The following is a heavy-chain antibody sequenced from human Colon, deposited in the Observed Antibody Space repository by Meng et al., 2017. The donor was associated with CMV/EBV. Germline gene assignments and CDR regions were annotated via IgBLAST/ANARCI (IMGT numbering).Heavy chain of an antibody. CDR3: AKGRAANDWNDFDS. V-gene: IGHV3-30*02. CDR2: IRHDETNK. D-gene: IGHD1-1*01. J-gene: IGHJ4*02. CDR1: GFYLSNYG. Sequence: GESLKISCATFGFYLSNYGMHWVRQVPGKGLEWVAFIRHDETNKYYGEAVKGRFTISRDTSKNTVDLLMNSLRPGDTALYYCAKGRAANDWNDFDSWGQGTLVTVSS.